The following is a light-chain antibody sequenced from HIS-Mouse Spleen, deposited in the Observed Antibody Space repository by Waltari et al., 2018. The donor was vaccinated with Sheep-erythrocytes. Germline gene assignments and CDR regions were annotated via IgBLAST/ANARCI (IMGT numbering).Light chain of an antibody. CDR2: DAS. J-gene: IGKJ2*01. Sequence: EIVLTQSPATLSLSPGERATLSCRASQSVSSYLAWYQQTPGQAPRLLIYDASNRGTGIPARFSGSESGTDFTLTISSLEPEDFAVYYCQQRSNWYTFGQGTKLEIK. V-gene: IGKV3-11*01. CDR3: QQRSNWYT. CDR1: QSVSSY.